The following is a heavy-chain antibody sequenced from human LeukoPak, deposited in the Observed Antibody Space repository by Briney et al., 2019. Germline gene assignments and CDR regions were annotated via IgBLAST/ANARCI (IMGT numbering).Heavy chain of an antibody. D-gene: IGHD3-22*01. V-gene: IGHV3-23*01. CDR3: AKDLASGYYYDSSGYPSHY. CDR1: GFTFSSYA. Sequence: GGSLRLSCAASGFTFSSYAMSWVRQAPGKGLEWVSAISGSGGSTYYADSVKGRFTISRDNSKNTLYLQMNSLRAKDTAVYYCAKDLASGYYYDSSGYPSHYWGQGTLVTVSS. CDR2: ISGSGGST. J-gene: IGHJ4*02.